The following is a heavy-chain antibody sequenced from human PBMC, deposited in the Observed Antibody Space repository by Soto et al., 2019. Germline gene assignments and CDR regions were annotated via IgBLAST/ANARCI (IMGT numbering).Heavy chain of an antibody. CDR1: GYTFTSYG. CDR3: ARGGRHDSSGYYLPFSGMDA. V-gene: IGHV1-18*01. Sequence: GASVKVSCKASGYTFTSYGVSWVRQAPGQGLEWMGWISAYKGNTNYAQKVQGRVTMTTDTPTSTAYMELRSLRSDDTAVYYCARGGRHDSSGYYLPFSGMDAWGQGTTVTSP. J-gene: IGHJ6*02. D-gene: IGHD3-22*01. CDR2: ISAYKGNT.